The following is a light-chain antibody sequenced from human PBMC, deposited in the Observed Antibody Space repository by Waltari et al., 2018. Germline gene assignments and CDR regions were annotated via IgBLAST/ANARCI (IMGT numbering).Light chain of an antibody. CDR2: GAS. CDR1: ESVATN. V-gene: IGKV3D-15*01. J-gene: IGKJ1*01. CDR3: QQYHDWPT. Sequence: EIVMTQSPATLSVSPGEGATLSCRASESVATNLAWYQQKPGQSPRLLIHGASTRANGFPARFSGSGSGTEFTLTISSLQPDDFAVYYCQQYHDWPTFGQGTKVEI.